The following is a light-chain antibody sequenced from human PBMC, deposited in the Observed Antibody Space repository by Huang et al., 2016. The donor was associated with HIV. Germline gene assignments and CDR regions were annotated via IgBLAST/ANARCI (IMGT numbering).Light chain of an antibody. J-gene: IGKJ4*01. CDR3: QQRSNWAPIT. CDR2: AAS. Sequence: EIVLTQSPATLSLSPGERATLSCRASQSVSSYLAWYQQKPGKAPRLLIYAASNRATCIPARFSGSGSGTDFTLTISSLEPEDFAVYYCQQRSNWAPITFGGGTKVEIK. V-gene: IGKV3-11*01. CDR1: QSVSSY.